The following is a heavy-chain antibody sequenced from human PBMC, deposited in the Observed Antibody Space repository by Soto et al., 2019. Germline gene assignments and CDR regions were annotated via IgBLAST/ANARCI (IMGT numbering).Heavy chain of an antibody. CDR3: AKDFTIPAAGAGYYGMDV. CDR1: GFTFSSYG. Sequence: ESGGGVVQPGRSLRLSCAASGFTFSSYGMHWVRQAPGKGLEWVAVISYDGSNKYYADSVKGRFTISRDNSKNTLYLQMNSLRAEDTAVYYCAKDFTIPAAGAGYYGMDVWGQGTTVTVSS. CDR2: ISYDGSNK. J-gene: IGHJ6*02. V-gene: IGHV3-30*18. D-gene: IGHD3-3*01.